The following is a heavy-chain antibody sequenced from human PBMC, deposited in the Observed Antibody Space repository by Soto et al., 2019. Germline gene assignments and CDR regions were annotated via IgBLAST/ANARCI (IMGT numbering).Heavy chain of an antibody. J-gene: IGHJ6*02. Sequence: NPSETLSLTCTVSGGSISSYYWSWIRQPPGKGLEWIGYIYYSGSTNYNPSLKSRVTISVDTSKNQFSLKLSSVTTADTAVYYCARGDSSGWFYYGMDVWGQGTTVSLSS. CDR1: GGSISSYY. D-gene: IGHD6-19*01. CDR2: IYYSGST. CDR3: ARGDSSGWFYYGMDV. V-gene: IGHV4-59*01.